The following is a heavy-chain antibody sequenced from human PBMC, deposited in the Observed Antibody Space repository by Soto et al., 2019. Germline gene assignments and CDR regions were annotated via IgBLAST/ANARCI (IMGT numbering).Heavy chain of an antibody. CDR1: GITVSNNY. CDR3: ARMYD. D-gene: IGHD2-8*01. CDR2: IYSGGST. V-gene: IGHV3-66*01. Sequence: VQLVESGGDLVQTGGSLRLSCAASGITVSNNYMSWVRQAPGKGLEWVSVIYSGGSTYYADSVKGRFTISRDNSKNTVYLPMNSLRTDDTAVYDCARMYDWGQGTLVTVSS. J-gene: IGHJ4*02.